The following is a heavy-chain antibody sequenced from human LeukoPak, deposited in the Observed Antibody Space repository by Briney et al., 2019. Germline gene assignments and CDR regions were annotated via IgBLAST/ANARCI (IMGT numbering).Heavy chain of an antibody. CDR3: ATREQQVQRPPGDY. CDR2: VSHTGTI. Sequence: PSETLSLTCALSGASITISDYYWGWVRLPPGEGLEWIGTVSHTGTICYNPSRQSRVTISVDKSRNQFSLKLSSVTAADTAVYSCATREQQVQRPPGDYWGQGTQVTVSS. D-gene: IGHD1-26*01. V-gene: IGHV4-39*01. J-gene: IGHJ4*02. CDR1: GASITISDYY.